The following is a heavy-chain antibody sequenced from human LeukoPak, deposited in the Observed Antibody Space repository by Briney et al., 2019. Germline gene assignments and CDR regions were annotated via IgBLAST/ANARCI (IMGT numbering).Heavy chain of an antibody. V-gene: IGHV4-39*01. D-gene: IGHD4-17*01. CDR3: ARLYGDYETPAFDI. CDR2: IYYSGST. J-gene: IGHJ4*02. Sequence: SETLSLTCTVSGGSISSRSYYWGWIRQPPGKGRVWIGSIYYSGSTYYNPSLKSRVTISADTSKNQSSLKLSSVTAADTAVYYCARLYGDYETPAFDIWGQGTLVTVSS. CDR1: GGSISSRSYY.